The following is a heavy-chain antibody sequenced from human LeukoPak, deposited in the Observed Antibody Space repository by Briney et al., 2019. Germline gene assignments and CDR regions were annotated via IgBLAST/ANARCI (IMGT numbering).Heavy chain of an antibody. CDR1: GYTFTSYY. J-gene: IGHJ4*02. CDR2: INPSGGST. CDR3: ARAAKLLWFGEFPY. D-gene: IGHD3-10*01. V-gene: IGHV1-46*01. Sequence: ASAKVSCKASGYTFTSYYMHWVRQAPGQGLEWMGIINPSGGSTSYAQKFQGRVTITADESTSTAYMELSSLRSEDTAVYYCARAAKLLWFGEFPYWGQGTLVTVSS.